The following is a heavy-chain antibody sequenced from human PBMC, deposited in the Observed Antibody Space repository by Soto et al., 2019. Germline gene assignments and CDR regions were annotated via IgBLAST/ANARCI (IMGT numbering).Heavy chain of an antibody. CDR2: ISGAGDTT. V-gene: IGHV3-23*01. D-gene: IGHD3-10*02. J-gene: IGHJ4*02. CDR3: ANSFAQSNVRRAYRNKTHFDY. CDR1: GFTFTNYG. Sequence: EVRLWESGGGLVQPGGSLRLSCEGSGFTFTNYGMDWVRQAPGKGLEWFSFISGAGDTTYYADSVKGRFIISRDNYKNTRHLQMTSLRAEAPALYYCANSFAQSNVRRAYRNKTHFDYWGQGALVPVTS.